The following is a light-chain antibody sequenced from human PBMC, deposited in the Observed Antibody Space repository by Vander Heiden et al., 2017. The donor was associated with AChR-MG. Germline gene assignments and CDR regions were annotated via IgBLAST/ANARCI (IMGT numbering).Light chain of an antibody. Sequence: DIQMTQFPSSVSASVGDRVTITCRASQGISTWLAWYQQKPGKAPNLLIHAASTLQSGVPSRFGGSGSGTDFTLTISSLQPEDFATYYCQQTNNIPLTFGGGTKVDIK. CDR3: QQTNNIPLT. CDR2: AAS. J-gene: IGKJ4*01. CDR1: QGISTW. V-gene: IGKV1D-12*01.